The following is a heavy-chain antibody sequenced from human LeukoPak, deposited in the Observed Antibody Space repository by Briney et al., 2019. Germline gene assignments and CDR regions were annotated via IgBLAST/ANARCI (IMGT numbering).Heavy chain of an antibody. J-gene: IGHJ3*02. V-gene: IGHV3-66*01. D-gene: IGHD3-10*01. Sequence: GGSLRLSCAASEFSVGSNYMTWVRQAPGKGLEWVSLIYSGGSTYYADSVKGRFTISRDNSKNTLYLQMNSLRAEDTAVYYCAKDITMVRGVMGCAFDIWGQGTMVTVSS. CDR2: IYSGGST. CDR3: AKDITMVRGVMGCAFDI. CDR1: EFSVGSNY.